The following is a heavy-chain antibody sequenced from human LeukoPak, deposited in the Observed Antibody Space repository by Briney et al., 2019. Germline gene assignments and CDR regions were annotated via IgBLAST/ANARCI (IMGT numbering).Heavy chain of an antibody. D-gene: IGHD2-21*01. J-gene: IGHJ3*02. CDR2: ISWNSGSI. Sequence: GGSLRLSCAASGFTFDDYAMHWVRQAPGKGLEWVSGISWNSGSIGYADSVKGRFTISRDNAKNSLYLQMNSLRAEDTALYYCAKDTHIVAGLDAFDIWGQGTMVTVSS. CDR1: GFTFDDYA. CDR3: AKDTHIVAGLDAFDI. V-gene: IGHV3-9*01.